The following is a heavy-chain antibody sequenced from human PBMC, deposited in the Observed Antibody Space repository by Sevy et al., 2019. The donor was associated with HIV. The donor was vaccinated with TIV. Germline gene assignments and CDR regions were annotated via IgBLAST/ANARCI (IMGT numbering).Heavy chain of an antibody. CDR1: GFNFSNYS. CDR3: ANQFDY. J-gene: IGHJ4*02. V-gene: IGHV3-21*01. CDR2: ISSSGSYI. Sequence: GGSLRLSCAVSGFNFSNYSMDWVRQAPGKGLEWVSSISSSGSYIYYSDSLKGRITISRDNAKNSVYLQMNSLRAEDTAVYYCANQFDYWGQGTLVTVSS.